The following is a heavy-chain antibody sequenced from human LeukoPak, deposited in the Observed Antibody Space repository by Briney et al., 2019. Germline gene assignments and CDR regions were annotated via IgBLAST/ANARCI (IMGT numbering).Heavy chain of an antibody. CDR1: GFTFTSYA. J-gene: IGHJ6*03. Sequence: GGSLRLSCAASGFTFTSYAMSWVRQAPGKGVEWVSGISGSGGSTYYADCVRGRFTISRDNSKNNLYLQINSLRAGDTSIYYCAKDHLIVTVGVEFIYYYYMDAGGKGTTATVS. CDR2: ISGSGGST. V-gene: IGHV3-23*01. D-gene: IGHD3-22*01. CDR3: AKDHLIVTVGVEFIYYYYMDA.